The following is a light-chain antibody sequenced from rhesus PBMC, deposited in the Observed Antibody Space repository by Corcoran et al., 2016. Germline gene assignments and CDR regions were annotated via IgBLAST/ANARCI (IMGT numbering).Light chain of an antibody. Sequence: DIQMTQSPSSLPVSVGDRVTITCRASQGIIDHLSWYQQKTGKAPKRPIYSASRLEGGVPSRLSGSGSGTDFTLTIRSLQPKAFSTYYFLHYSSDPLTFGEGTKVDIK. V-gene: IGKV1-43*02. CDR3: LHYSSDPLT. CDR2: SAS. J-gene: IGKJ4*01. CDR1: QGIIDH.